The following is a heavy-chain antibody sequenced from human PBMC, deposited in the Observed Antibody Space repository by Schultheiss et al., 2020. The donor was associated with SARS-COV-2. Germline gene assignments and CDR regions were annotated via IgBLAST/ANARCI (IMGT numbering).Heavy chain of an antibody. D-gene: IGHD3-10*01. V-gene: IGHV1-69*06. Sequence: SVKVSCKASGGTFSSYAISWVRQAPGQGLEWMGGIIPIFGTANYAQKFQGRVTITADKSTSTAYMELSSLRSDDTAVYYCARDAARLGFGELPSFYDYWGQGTLVTVSS. CDR3: ARDAARLGFGELPSFYDY. CDR2: IIPIFGTA. J-gene: IGHJ4*02. CDR1: GGTFSSYA.